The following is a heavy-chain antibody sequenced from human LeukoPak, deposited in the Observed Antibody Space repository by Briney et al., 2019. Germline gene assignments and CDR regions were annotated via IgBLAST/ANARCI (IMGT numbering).Heavy chain of an antibody. CDR2: ISGSGDAT. CDR3: AKDMGDISMVSGD. Sequence: GGSLRLSCTASGFIFSNYAMTWVRQAPGKGLEWVSTISGSGDATQHADSVKGRFTISRDNSKNTLYLQMNSLRVEDTAVYYCAKDMGDISMVSGDWGQGTLVTVSS. CDR1: GFIFSNYA. D-gene: IGHD3-16*01. V-gene: IGHV3-23*01. J-gene: IGHJ4*02.